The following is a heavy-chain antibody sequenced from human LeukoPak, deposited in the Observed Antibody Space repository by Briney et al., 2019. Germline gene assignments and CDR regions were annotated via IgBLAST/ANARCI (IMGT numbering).Heavy chain of an antibody. D-gene: IGHD5-24*01. CDR2: IYYDGSP. V-gene: IGHV4-39*01. CDR3: ARQVLEMTAMYAFDI. J-gene: IGHJ3*02. CDR1: GGSIRSSSYY. Sequence: SDTLSLTCTASGGSIRSSSYYWGWIRQPPGKGLEWIGSIYYDGSPYYNPSLKSRVTISVDTSKNQFSLKVRSVTAADTAVYYCARQVLEMTAMYAFDIWGQGTIVTVSS.